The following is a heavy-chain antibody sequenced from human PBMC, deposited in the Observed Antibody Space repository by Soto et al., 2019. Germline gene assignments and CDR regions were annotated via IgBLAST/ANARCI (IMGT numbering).Heavy chain of an antibody. CDR3: ARLPVDYSSRWFDP. D-gene: IGHD4-4*01. Sequence: SETLSLTCTVSGGSIISSSYYWGLIRQPPGKGLEWIGSIYYSGSTYYNPSLKSRVTISVDTSKNQFSLKLSSVTAADTAVYYCARLPVDYSSRWFDPWGQGTLVTVSS. CDR2: IYYSGST. J-gene: IGHJ5*02. V-gene: IGHV4-39*01. CDR1: GGSIISSSYY.